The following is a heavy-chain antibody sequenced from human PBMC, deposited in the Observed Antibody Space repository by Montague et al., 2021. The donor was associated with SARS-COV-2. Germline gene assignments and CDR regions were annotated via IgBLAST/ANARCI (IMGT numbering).Heavy chain of an antibody. V-gene: IGHV4-39*07. CDR2: ISYTGST. Sequence: SETLSLTCTFSGGSISTIVNFWGWIRQPPGKGLEWIGSISYTGSTYHNPSLKSRVTMSVDTSKNQFSLKLNSVTAADTAVYYCARSGDPGTTETYLYWGQGTLVTVSS. CDR1: GGSISTIVNF. J-gene: IGHJ4*02. CDR3: ARSGDPGTTETYLY. D-gene: IGHD4-11*01.